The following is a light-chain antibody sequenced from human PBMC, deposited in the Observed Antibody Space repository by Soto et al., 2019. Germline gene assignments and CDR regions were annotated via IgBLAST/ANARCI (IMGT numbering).Light chain of an antibody. CDR3: HQRQSWPRT. Sequence: EIVLTQSPVTLSLSPGERATLGCSASQTVLNNYLTWYQQKPGQAPRRLIFGASIRAAGIPARFSASGTGTDFTLTISDVQPEDFAVYYCHQRQSWPRTFGQGTKVDIK. CDR1: QTVLNNY. CDR2: GAS. V-gene: IGKV3-11*01. J-gene: IGKJ1*01.